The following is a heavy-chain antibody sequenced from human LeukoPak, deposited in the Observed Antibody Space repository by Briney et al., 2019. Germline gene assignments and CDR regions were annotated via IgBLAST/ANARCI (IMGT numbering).Heavy chain of an antibody. CDR2: INPSGGST. V-gene: IGHV1-46*01. D-gene: IGHD3-3*01. Sequence: GASVKVSCKASGYTFTSYYMHWVRQAPGQGLEWMGIINPSGGSTSYAQKFQGRVTMTRDMSTSTVYMELSSLRSEDTAVYYCAREYGKGYYDFWSGYPTKNWFDPWGQGTLVTVSS. CDR3: AREYGKGYYDFWSGYPTKNWFDP. J-gene: IGHJ5*02. CDR1: GYTFTSYY.